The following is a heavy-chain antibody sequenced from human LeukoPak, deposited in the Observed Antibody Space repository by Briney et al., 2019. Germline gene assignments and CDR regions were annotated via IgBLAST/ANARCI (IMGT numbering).Heavy chain of an antibody. Sequence: SETLSLTCTVSGGSISSYYWSWIRQPAGKGLEWIGRIYTSGSTNYNPSLKSRVTMSVDTSKNQFSLKLSSVTAADTAVYYCARSNYDFWSGSPAVQYFYWGQGTLVTVSS. CDR2: IYTSGST. CDR1: GGSISSYY. J-gene: IGHJ4*02. CDR3: ARSNYDFWSGSPAVQYFY. V-gene: IGHV4-4*07. D-gene: IGHD3-3*01.